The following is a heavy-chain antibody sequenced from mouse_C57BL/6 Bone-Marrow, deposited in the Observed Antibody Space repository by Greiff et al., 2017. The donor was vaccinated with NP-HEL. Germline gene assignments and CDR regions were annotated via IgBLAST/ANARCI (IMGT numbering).Heavy chain of an antibody. V-gene: IGHV5-6*02. CDR1: GFTFSSYG. CDR2: ISSGGSYT. D-gene: IGHD1-1*01. CDR3: ASLRVDY. Sequence: VKLVESGGDLVKPGGSLKLSCAASGFTFSSYGMSWVRQTPDKRLEWVATISSGGSYTYYPDSVKGRFTISRDNAKNTLYLQMSSLKAEDTAMYYCASLRVDYWGQGTTLTVSS. J-gene: IGHJ2*01.